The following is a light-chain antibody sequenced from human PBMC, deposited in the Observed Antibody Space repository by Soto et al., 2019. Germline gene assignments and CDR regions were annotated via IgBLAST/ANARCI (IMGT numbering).Light chain of an antibody. V-gene: IGKV3-20*01. Sequence: EIVLTQSPGTLYLSPGERATLSCRASQSVRSSYLAWYQQKPGQAPRLLIYGASSRATGIPDRFSGSGSGTDFTLTISRLEPEDFAVYYCQQYGSSPETFGQGTKEEIK. J-gene: IGKJ1*01. CDR1: QSVRSSY. CDR3: QQYGSSPET. CDR2: GAS.